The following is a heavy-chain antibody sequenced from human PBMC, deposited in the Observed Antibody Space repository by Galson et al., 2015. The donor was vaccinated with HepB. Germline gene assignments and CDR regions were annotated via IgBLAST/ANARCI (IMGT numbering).Heavy chain of an antibody. D-gene: IGHD2-8*01. CDR3: TTVSLIATNRWGDDFDV. V-gene: IGHV1-8*01. CDR1: GYAFTTSD. Sequence: SVKVSCKASGYAFTTSDINWVRQATGQGLEWMGWMNPKTGDTAYAQKFQGRLTMTRDTSVSTAYMELSSLTSEDTAIYYCTTVSLIATNRWGDDFDVWRPGALVTVSS. J-gene: IGHJ3*01. CDR2: MNPKTGDT.